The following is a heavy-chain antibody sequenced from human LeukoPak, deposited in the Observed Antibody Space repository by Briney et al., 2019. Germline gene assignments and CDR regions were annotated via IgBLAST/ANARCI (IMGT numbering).Heavy chain of an antibody. CDR3: ARGASSSSGGYYYYYMDV. D-gene: IGHD6-6*01. J-gene: IGHJ6*03. CDR2: IYYSGST. Sequence: SETLSLTCTVSGGSISSYYWSWIRQPPGKGLEWIGHIYYSGSTNYNPSLKSRVTISVDTSKNQFSLKLSSVTAADTAVYYCARGASSSSGGYYYYYMDVWGKGTTVTVSS. CDR1: GGSISSYY. V-gene: IGHV4-59*01.